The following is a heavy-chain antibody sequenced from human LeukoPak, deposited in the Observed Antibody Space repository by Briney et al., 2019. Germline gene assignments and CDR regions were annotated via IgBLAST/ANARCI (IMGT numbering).Heavy chain of an antibody. CDR1: GFTFSHYA. V-gene: IGHV3-33*06. D-gene: IGHD4-11*01. Sequence: GPLRLSCAASGFTFSHYAMHWVRQAPGKGLEWVAVIWSDGTNQYYADSVKGRFTIYRDDFQKRVFLQMNSLRVEDTALYYCAKDAQRGFDYSNSLQYWGQGALVTVSS. CDR3: AKDAQRGFDYSNSLQY. CDR2: IWSDGTNQ. J-gene: IGHJ4*02.